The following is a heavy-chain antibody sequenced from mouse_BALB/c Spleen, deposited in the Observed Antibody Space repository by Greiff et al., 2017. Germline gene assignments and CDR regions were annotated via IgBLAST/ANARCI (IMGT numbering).Heavy chain of an antibody. Sequence: VQLQQSGPSLVKPSQTLSLTCSVTGDSITSGYWNWIRKFPGNKLEYMGYISYSGSTYYNPSLKSRISITRDTSKNQFFLQLNSVTTEDTATYYCARTASAWFAYWGQGTLVTVSA. CDR2: ISYSGST. D-gene: IGHD1-2*01. V-gene: IGHV3-8*02. CDR3: ARTASAWFAY. CDR1: GDSITSGY. J-gene: IGHJ3*01.